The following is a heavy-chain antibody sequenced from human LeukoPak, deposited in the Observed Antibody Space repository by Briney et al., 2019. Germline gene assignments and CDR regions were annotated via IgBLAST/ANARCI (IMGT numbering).Heavy chain of an antibody. D-gene: IGHD2/OR15-2a*01. Sequence: PGGSLRLSCAASGFTFSSYAMHWVRQAPGKGLEWVAVISYDGSNKYYADSVKGRFTISRDNSKNTLYLQMNSLRAEDTAVYYCARIDCNGNNCKPYYYYGMDVWGKGTTVTVSS. CDR3: ARIDCNGNNCKPYYYYGMDV. J-gene: IGHJ6*04. CDR2: ISYDGSNK. V-gene: IGHV3-30*04. CDR1: GFTFSSYA.